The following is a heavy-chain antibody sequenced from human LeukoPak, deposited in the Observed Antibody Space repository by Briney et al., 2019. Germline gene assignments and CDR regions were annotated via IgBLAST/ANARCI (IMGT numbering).Heavy chain of an antibody. D-gene: IGHD3-3*01. CDR2: IIPIFGTA. J-gene: IGHJ4*02. Sequence: ASVKVSCKASGGTFSSYAISWVRQAPGQGLEWMGGIIPIFGTANYAQKFQGRVTITADESTSTAYMELSSLRSEDTAVYYCARGPDYDFWSGSDYWGQGTLVTVSS. CDR3: ARGPDYDFWSGSDY. V-gene: IGHV1-69*13. CDR1: GGTFSSYA.